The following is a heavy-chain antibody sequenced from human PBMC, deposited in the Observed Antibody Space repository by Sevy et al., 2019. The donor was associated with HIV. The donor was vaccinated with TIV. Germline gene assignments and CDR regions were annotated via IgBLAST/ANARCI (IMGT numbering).Heavy chain of an antibody. CDR3: ARGHLIVGYMDV. J-gene: IGHJ6*03. CDR2: ISYDGSNK. CDR1: GFTFSSYA. V-gene: IGHV3-30-3*01. Sequence: GGSLRLSCAASGFTFSSYAMHWVRQAPGKGLEWVAVISYDGSNKYYANSVKGRFTISRDNSKNTLYLQMNSLRAEDTAVYYCARGHLIVGYMDVWGKGTTVTVSS. D-gene: IGHD3-22*01.